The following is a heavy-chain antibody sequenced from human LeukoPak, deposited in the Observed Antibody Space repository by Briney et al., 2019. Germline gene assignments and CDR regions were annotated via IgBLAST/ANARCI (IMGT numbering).Heavy chain of an antibody. V-gene: IGHV3-74*01. CDR3: ARVSVATYYYYGMDV. CDR2: INSDGSST. J-gene: IGHJ6*02. D-gene: IGHD2-15*01. CDR1: GFTFSSYW. Sequence: PGRSLRLSCAASGFTFSSYWMHWVRQAPGKGLVWVSRINSDGSSTSYADSVEGRFTISRDNAKNTLYLQMNSLRAEDTAVYYCARVSVATYYYYGMDVWGQGTTVTVSS.